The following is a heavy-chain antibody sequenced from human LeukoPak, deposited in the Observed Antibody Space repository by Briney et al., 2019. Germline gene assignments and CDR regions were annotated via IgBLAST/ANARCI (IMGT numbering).Heavy chain of an antibody. Sequence: ASVKVSCKDSGGTFSSYAISWVRQAPGQGLEWMGRIIPIFGIANYAQKFQGRVTITADKSTSTAYMELSSLRSEDTAVYYCATRYSSGWYYFDYWGQGTLVTVSS. CDR2: IIPIFGIA. D-gene: IGHD6-19*01. CDR1: GGTFSSYA. CDR3: ATRYSSGWYYFDY. J-gene: IGHJ4*02. V-gene: IGHV1-69*04.